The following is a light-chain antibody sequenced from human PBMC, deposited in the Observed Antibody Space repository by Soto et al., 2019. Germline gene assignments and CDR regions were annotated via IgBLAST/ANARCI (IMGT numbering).Light chain of an antibody. Sequence: EIVMTHSPATLSVSPGERATLSCRASQSVSSNLAWYQRKPGHAPRLLIYGPSTRATGIPARFSRSGSGTEFTLTISSLQSEDFAVYYCQQYNNWPRTFGQGSKVEIK. J-gene: IGKJ1*01. CDR3: QQYNNWPRT. CDR2: GPS. CDR1: QSVSSN. V-gene: IGKV3-15*01.